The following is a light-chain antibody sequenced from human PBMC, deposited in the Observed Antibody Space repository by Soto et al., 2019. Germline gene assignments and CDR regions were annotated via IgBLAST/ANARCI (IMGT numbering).Light chain of an antibody. Sequence: DIQMTQSPSYVSASLGDRVTITCRASQVVRNHLAWYQQKPGKAPVLLIFDASTLQTGVPSRFSGGGSGTDFTLTISSLQPEDFGTYYCQQGDTFPLTFGQGTRLDI. CDR3: QQGDTFPLT. CDR1: QVVRNH. CDR2: DAS. V-gene: IGKV1-12*01. J-gene: IGKJ5*01.